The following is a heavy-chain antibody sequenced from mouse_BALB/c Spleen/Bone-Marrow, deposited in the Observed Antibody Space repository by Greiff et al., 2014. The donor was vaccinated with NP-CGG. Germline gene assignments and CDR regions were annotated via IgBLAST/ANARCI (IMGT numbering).Heavy chain of an antibody. V-gene: IGHV4-1*02. Sequence: VQLKQSGGGLVQPGGSLKLSCAASGFDFSRCWMSWVRQAPGKGLEWIGEINPDSSTINYTPSLKDKFIISRDNAKNTLYLQMSKVRSEDTAPYYCARQGYYGKGDYWGQGTTLTVSS. CDR2: INPDSSTI. D-gene: IGHD2-1*01. CDR1: GFDFSRCW. J-gene: IGHJ2*01. CDR3: ARQGYYGKGDY.